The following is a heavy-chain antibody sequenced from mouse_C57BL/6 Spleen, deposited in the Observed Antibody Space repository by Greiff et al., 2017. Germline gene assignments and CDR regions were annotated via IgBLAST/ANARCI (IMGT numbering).Heavy chain of an antibody. D-gene: IGHD1-1*01. CDR2: IHPNSGST. Sequence: QVHVKQPGAELVKPGASVKLSCKASGYTFTSYWMHWVKQRPGQGLEWIGMIHPNSGSTNYNEKFKSKATLPVDKSSSTAYMQLSSLTSEDSAVYYCAYYDGSSYYAMDYWGQGTSVTVSS. CDR1: GYTFTSYW. V-gene: IGHV1-64*01. J-gene: IGHJ4*01. CDR3: AYYDGSSYYAMDY.